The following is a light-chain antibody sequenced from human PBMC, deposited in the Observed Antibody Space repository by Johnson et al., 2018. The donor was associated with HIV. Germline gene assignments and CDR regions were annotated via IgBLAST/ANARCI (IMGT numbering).Light chain of an antibody. J-gene: IGLJ1*01. Sequence: QSVLTQPPSVSAAPGQKVTISCSGSSSNIGNNYVSWYQQLPGRAPKLLIYDNNKRPSGIPDRFSGSKSGTSATLAITGLQTGDEADYYCSTWDNSLSAGGVFGTGTKVTVL. CDR3: STWDNSLSAGGV. CDR1: SSNIGNNY. V-gene: IGLV1-51*01. CDR2: DNN.